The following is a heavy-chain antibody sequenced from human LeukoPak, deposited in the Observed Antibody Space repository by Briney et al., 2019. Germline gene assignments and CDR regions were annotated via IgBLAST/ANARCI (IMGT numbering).Heavy chain of an antibody. CDR3: ARDSRVAAAGTLWGFDY. Sequence: SQTLSLTCAISGDSVSSNSAAWNWIRQSPSRGLEWLGRTYYRSKWYNDYAVSVKSRITINPDTSKNQFSLQLNSVTPEDTAVYYCARDSRVAAAGTLWGFDYWGQGTLVTVSS. CDR2: TYYRSKWYN. V-gene: IGHV6-1*01. J-gene: IGHJ4*02. D-gene: IGHD6-13*01. CDR1: GDSVSSNSAA.